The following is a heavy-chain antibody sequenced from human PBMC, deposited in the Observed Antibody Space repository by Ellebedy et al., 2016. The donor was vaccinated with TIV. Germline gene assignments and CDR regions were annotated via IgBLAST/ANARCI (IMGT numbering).Heavy chain of an antibody. CDR3: AREVQGLGTFYYFDY. V-gene: IGHV1-46*01. J-gene: IGHJ4*02. CDR1: GYTFTSYY. CDR2: INPSGGST. D-gene: IGHD7-27*01. Sequence: ASVKVSCTASGYTFTSYYMHWVRQAPGQGLEWMGIINPSGGSTSYAQKFQGRVTMTRDTSTSTVYMELSSLRSDDTAVYYCAREVQGLGTFYYFDYWGQGTLVTVSS.